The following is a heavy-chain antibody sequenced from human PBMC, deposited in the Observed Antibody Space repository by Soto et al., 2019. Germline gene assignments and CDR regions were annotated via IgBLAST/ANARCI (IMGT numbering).Heavy chain of an antibody. CDR1: GFTFSSYD. Sequence: EVQLVESGGGLVQPGGSLRLSCAASGFTFSSYDMHWVRQATGKGLEWVSAIGTAGDTYYPGSVKGRFTISRENAKNSLYLQMNSLRAGDTAVYYCARERAYCSGGSCYYWFDPWGQGTLVTVSS. D-gene: IGHD2-15*01. V-gene: IGHV3-13*01. CDR2: IGTAGDT. J-gene: IGHJ5*02. CDR3: ARERAYCSGGSCYYWFDP.